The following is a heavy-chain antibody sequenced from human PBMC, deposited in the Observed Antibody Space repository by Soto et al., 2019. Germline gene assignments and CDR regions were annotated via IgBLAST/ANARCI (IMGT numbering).Heavy chain of an antibody. CDR1: GGSISSSSYY. Sequence: PSETLSLTCTVSGGSISSSSYYWGWIRQPPGKGLEWSGSTYYSGSTNYNPSLKSRVTISVDTSKNQFSLKLSSVTAADTAVYYCARKRTFPRYCTNGVCYRPYYYYYYMDVWGKATTVTVSS. D-gene: IGHD2-8*01. CDR3: ARKRTFPRYCTNGVCYRPYYYYYYMDV. V-gene: IGHV4-39*07. J-gene: IGHJ6*03. CDR2: TYYSGST.